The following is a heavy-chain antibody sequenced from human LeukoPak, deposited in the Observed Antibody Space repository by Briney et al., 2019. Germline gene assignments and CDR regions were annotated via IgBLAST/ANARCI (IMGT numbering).Heavy chain of an antibody. Sequence: GGSLRLSCAASGFDFSTYAINWVRQAPGKGLEWVSYISSSGSTIYYADSVKGRFTISRDNAKNSLYLQMNSLRAEDTAVYYCARGAVSSSWYPYYFDYWGQGTLVTVSS. CDR2: ISSSGSTI. D-gene: IGHD6-13*01. J-gene: IGHJ4*02. CDR3: ARGAVSSSWYPYYFDY. V-gene: IGHV3-48*04. CDR1: GFDFSTYA.